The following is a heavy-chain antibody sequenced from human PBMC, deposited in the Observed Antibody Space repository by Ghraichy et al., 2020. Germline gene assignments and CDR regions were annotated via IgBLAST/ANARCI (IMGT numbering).Heavy chain of an antibody. V-gene: IGHV3-7*01. CDR3: TRLAPGTADS. J-gene: IGHJ4*02. D-gene: IGHD6-13*01. CDR1: GFNFNKYW. Sequence: GRSLRLSCTAFGFNFNKYWMGWVRQAPGKGPEWVATTNDDGREKYYVDSVKGRSGIFRDNANNLLYLQMSSLRVEDTAVYYCTRLAPGTADSWGQGTLVTVSS. CDR2: TNDDGREK.